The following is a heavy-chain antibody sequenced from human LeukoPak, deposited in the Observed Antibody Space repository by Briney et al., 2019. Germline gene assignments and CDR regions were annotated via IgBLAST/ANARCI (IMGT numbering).Heavy chain of an antibody. D-gene: IGHD1-7*01. CDR2: ISYDGSNK. J-gene: IGHJ4*02. Sequence: PGGSLRLSCAASGFPFSSYSMTWVRQAPGKGLEWVAVISYDGSNKYYADSVKGRFTISRDNSKNTLYLQMNSLRAEDTAVYYCARAQKLKGLRDWGQGTLVTVSS. CDR1: GFPFSSYS. V-gene: IGHV3-30-3*01. CDR3: ARAQKLKGLRD.